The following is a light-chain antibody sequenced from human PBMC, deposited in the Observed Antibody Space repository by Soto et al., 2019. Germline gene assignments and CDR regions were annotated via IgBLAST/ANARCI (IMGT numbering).Light chain of an antibody. CDR2: AAS. V-gene: IGKV1-9*01. CDR3: QQLNSYPRFT. Sequence: DIQLTQSPSFLSASVGDRVTITCRASQGIRSYLAWYQQKPGKAPKLLIYAASTLQSGVPSRFSGSGSGTEFTLTISGLQPEDYATDYCQQLNSYPRFTFGPGTKVDIK. CDR1: QGIRSY. J-gene: IGKJ3*01.